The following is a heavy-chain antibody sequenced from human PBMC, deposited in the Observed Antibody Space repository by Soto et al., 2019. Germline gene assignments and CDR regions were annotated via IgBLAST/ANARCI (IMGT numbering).Heavy chain of an antibody. Sequence: QVQLVQPGAEVEKPGSSVKVSCKASGGTTSSYTISWVRQSPGQGLEWMGNIVPMIGKVDYAQKCQGRVTITADKSTRTVYMELSSLRSEDTAVYFWALRTGNWNPLADWGQGTLVTVSS. D-gene: IGHD1-1*01. J-gene: IGHJ4*02. V-gene: IGHV1-69*02. CDR1: GGTTSSYT. CDR2: IVPMIGKV. CDR3: ALRTGNWNPLAD.